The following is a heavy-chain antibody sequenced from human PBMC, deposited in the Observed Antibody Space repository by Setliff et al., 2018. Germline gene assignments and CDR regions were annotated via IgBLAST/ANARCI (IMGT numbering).Heavy chain of an antibody. CDR1: GFTFSSYA. Sequence: LSLSCAASGFTFSSYAMSWVRQAPGKGLEWVSAISCTGDDTWYADSVKGRFTISRDNSRNTLFLQMNSLRAEDTGVYYCAKDTHYYASSGYYCFDYWGQGTLVTVSS. D-gene: IGHD3-22*01. V-gene: IGHV3-23*01. J-gene: IGHJ4*02. CDR3: AKDTHYYASSGYYCFDY. CDR2: ISCTGDDT.